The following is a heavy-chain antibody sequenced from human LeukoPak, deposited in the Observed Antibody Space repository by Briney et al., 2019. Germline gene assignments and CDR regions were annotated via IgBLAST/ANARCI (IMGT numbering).Heavy chain of an antibody. CDR1: GFTFSSYA. D-gene: IGHD2-21*02. CDR3: ARDHRSCGGDCPVDV. J-gene: IGHJ6*02. Sequence: GESLRLSCAASGFTFSSYAMSWVRQAPGKGLEWVSAISGSGGSTYYADSVKGRFTISRDNSKNTLYLQMNSLRAEDTAVYYCARDHRSCGGDCPVDVWGQGTTVTVSS. CDR2: ISGSGGST. V-gene: IGHV3-23*01.